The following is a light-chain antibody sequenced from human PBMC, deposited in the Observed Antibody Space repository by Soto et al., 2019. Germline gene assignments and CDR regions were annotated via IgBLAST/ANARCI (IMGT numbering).Light chain of an antibody. CDR1: QSISSN. CDR2: GPS. CDR3: QQYNNWPSWT. J-gene: IGKJ1*01. V-gene: IGKV3-15*01. Sequence: EIEMTQSPATLSVSPGERATLSCRASQSISSNLAWYQQKPGQAPRLLIYGPSTRATGIPARFSGSGSGTEFTLTISSLQSEDFALYYCQQYNNWPSWTFGQGTKVEIK.